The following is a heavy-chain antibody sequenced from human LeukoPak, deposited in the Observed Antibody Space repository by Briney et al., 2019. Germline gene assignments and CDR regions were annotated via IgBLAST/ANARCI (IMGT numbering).Heavy chain of an antibody. CDR1: GFTFSGYA. CDR2: INDSGGNT. J-gene: IGHJ4*02. D-gene: IGHD3-10*01. CDR3: ARTSAGIRGGYFDY. V-gene: IGHV3-23*01. Sequence: GGSLRLSCAASGFTFSGYAMSWVRQAPGNGLEWGSLINDSGGNTYYADSVKGRFTIYRDNSKNTLFLQMSSLRAEDTAVYYCARTSAGIRGGYFDYWGQGTLVTVSS.